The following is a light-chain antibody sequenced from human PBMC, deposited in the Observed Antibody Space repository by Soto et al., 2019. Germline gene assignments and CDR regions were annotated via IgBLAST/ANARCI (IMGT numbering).Light chain of an antibody. Sequence: QSVLTQPPSVSGAPGQRVTISCTGSSSNIGAGYDVHWYQQLPGTAPKLLIYGNSNRPSWVPDRFSGSKSGTSASLAITGLQAEDEADYYCQYYASSLSGSVFGGGTKLTVL. CDR1: SSNIGAGYD. CDR2: GNS. J-gene: IGLJ2*01. CDR3: QYYASSLSGSV. V-gene: IGLV1-40*01.